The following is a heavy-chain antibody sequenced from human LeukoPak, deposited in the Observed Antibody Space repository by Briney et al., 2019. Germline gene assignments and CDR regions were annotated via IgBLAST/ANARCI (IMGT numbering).Heavy chain of an antibody. J-gene: IGHJ4*02. CDR1: RGTFSSYA. CDR2: IIPIFGTA. D-gene: IGHD4-23*01. Sequence: ASVKVSCKASRGTFSSYAISWVRQAPGQGLEWMGGIIPIFGTANYAQKFQGRVTITADESTSTAYMELSSLRSEDTAVYYCAREACGPGQLQPGCPDYGGNSFLDYWGQGTLVTVSS. CDR3: AREACGPGQLQPGCPDYGGNSFLDY. V-gene: IGHV1-69*13.